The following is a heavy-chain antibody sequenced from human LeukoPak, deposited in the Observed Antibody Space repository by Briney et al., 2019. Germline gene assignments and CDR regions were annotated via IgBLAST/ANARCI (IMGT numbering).Heavy chain of an antibody. V-gene: IGHV4-39*07. D-gene: IGHD2-15*01. Sequence: SETLSLTCTVSGGSISSSSYYRGWIRQPPGKGLEWIGGIYYSGSTYYNPPLKSRVTISVDTSKNQFSPKLSSVTAADTAAYYCARDRTDCSGGSCYFPFDYWGQGTLVTVSS. CDR2: IYYSGST. CDR1: GGSISSSSYY. CDR3: ARDRTDCSGGSCYFPFDY. J-gene: IGHJ4*02.